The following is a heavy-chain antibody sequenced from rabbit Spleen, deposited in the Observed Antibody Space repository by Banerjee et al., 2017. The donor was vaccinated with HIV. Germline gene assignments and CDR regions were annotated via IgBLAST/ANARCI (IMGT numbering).Heavy chain of an antibody. V-gene: IGHV1S40*01. Sequence: QSLEESGGDLVKPGAFLTLTCTASGFSFSSTYYMCWVRQPPGKGLEWIGCIYPGSSGTTYYASWAKGRFTISKTSSTTVTLQMTSLTAADTASYFCARDTSSSFSSYGMDLWGPGTLVTVS. J-gene: IGHJ6*01. CDR1: GFSFSSTYY. D-gene: IGHD1-1*01. CDR2: IYPGSSGTT. CDR3: ARDTSSSFSSYGMDL.